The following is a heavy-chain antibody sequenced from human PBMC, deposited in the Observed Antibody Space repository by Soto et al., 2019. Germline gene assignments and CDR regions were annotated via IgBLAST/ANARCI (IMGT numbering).Heavy chain of an antibody. V-gene: IGHV4-39*01. CDR3: ARTSLTAIDY. CDR1: GGSISSSSYY. D-gene: IGHD2-21*02. J-gene: IGHJ4*02. CDR2: IYYSGST. Sequence: NPSETLSLTCTVSGGSISSSSYYWGWIRHPPGKGLEWIGSIYYSGSTYYNPSLKSRVTISVDTSKNQFSLKLSSVTAADTAVYYCARTSLTAIDYWGQGTLVTVSS.